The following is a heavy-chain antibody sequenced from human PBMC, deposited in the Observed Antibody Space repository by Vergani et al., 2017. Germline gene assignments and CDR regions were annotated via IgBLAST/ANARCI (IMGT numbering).Heavy chain of an antibody. D-gene: IGHD5-12*01. J-gene: IGHJ6*02. CDR2: ISSSGSTI. CDR3: AREGSGYDFYYYYGMDV. Sequence: EVQLVESGGGLVQPGGSLRLSCAASGFTFSSYEMNWVRQAPGKGLEWVSYISSSGSTIYYADSVKGRFTISRSNAKNSLYLQMKSLRAEDTAVYYCAREGSGYDFYYYYGMDVWGQGTTVTVSS. CDR1: GFTFSSYE. V-gene: IGHV3-48*03.